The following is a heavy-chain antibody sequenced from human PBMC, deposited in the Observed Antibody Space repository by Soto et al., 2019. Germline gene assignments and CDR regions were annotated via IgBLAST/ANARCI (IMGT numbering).Heavy chain of an antibody. V-gene: IGHV3-23*01. J-gene: IGHJ4*02. Sequence: PGGSLRLSCAASGFTFSSYAMSWVRQAPGKGLEWVSAISGSGGSTYYADSVKGRFTISRDNSKNTLYLQMNSLRAEDTAVYYCAKAHDYGDYENYFDYWGQGTLVTVSS. CDR2: ISGSGGST. CDR3: AKAHDYGDYENYFDY. D-gene: IGHD4-17*01. CDR1: GFTFSSYA.